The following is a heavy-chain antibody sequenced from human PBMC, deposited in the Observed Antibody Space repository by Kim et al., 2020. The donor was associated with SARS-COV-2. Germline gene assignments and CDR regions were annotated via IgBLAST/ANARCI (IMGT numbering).Heavy chain of an antibody. CDR2: ISERGKDK. V-gene: IGHV3-11*04. CDR3: ARDKEVMVRGVWTKFGMDV. Sequence: GGSLRLSCAASGFRFSDYYMHWVRQAPGKGLEWISFISERGKDKRYVGSVEGRFTVSRDNTKNSLYLQMNSLRAEDTAVYYCARDKEVMVRGVWTKFGMDVWGQGTTVTVSS. CDR1: GFRFSDYY. J-gene: IGHJ6*02. D-gene: IGHD3-10*01.